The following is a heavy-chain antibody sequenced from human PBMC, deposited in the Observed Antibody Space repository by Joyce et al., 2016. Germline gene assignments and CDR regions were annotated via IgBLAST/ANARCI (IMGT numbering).Heavy chain of an antibody. J-gene: IGHJ4*02. CDR3: GGWRI. CDR2: IRSKANGETT. V-gene: IGHV3-15*01. D-gene: IGHD3-16*01. Sequence: EVQLVESGGGLVDPGGSLSLSFAASGFPFSNAWMTWIRQAAGKGLELVGFIRSKANGETTGYGAPVKGRFTISRDDSTSIVYLQMNSLKSDDTAVYYCGGWRIWGQGTLVTVSS. CDR1: GFPFSNAW.